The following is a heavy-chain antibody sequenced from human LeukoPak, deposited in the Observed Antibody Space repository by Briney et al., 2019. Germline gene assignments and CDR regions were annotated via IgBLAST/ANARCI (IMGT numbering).Heavy chain of an antibody. V-gene: IGHV4-59*01. CDR3: ARDGRYCSGGSCYLSAFDI. Sequence: SETLSLTCTVSGGSISSYYWSWIRQPPGKGLEWIGYIYYSGSTNYNPSLKSRVTISVDTSKNQFSLKLSSVTAADTAVYYCARDGRYCSGGSCYLSAFDIWGQGTMATVSS. CDR1: GGSISSYY. D-gene: IGHD2-15*01. J-gene: IGHJ3*02. CDR2: IYYSGST.